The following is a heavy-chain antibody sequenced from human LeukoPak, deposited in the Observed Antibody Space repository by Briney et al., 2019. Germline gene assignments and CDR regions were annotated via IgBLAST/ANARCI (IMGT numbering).Heavy chain of an antibody. V-gene: IGHV3-7*01. D-gene: IGHD4-11*01. CDR3: AREDHSNYEY. CDR2: IKQDGSEK. Sequence: GGSLRLSCVASGFSFSSYWMAWVRQAPGKGPEWVASIKQDGSEKFYADSVKGRFTISKDNAQNSLYLRMNSLRGEDTAVYYCAREDHSNYEYWGQATSVTVSS. J-gene: IGHJ4*02. CDR1: GFSFSSYW.